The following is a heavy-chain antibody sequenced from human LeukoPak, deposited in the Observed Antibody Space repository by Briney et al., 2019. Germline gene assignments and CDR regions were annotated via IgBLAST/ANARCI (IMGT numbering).Heavy chain of an antibody. CDR3: ARRNYWRSSSDIYGMDV. CDR1: GGTFSSYA. J-gene: IGHJ6*02. Sequence: SVKVSCKASGGTFSSYAISWVRQAPGQGLEWMGRIIPIFGIANYAQKFQGRVTITADKSTSTAYMELSSLRSEDTAVYYCARRNYWRSSSDIYGMDVWGQGTTVTVSS. V-gene: IGHV1-69*04. D-gene: IGHD6-6*01. CDR2: IIPIFGIA.